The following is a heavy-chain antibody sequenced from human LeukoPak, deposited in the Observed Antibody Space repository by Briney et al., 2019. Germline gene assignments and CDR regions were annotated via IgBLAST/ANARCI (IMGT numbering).Heavy chain of an antibody. V-gene: IGHV3-21*01. CDR1: GFTFSTYS. D-gene: IGHD3-22*01. J-gene: IGHJ4*02. CDR2: ISSGSSFI. Sequence: GGSLRLSCAASGFTFSTYSMNWVRQAPGKGLEWVSSISSGSSFIYYADSVKGRFTISRDNAKNSLFLQMNSLRAEDTTVYYCARESSGYFYWGQGTLVTVSS. CDR3: ARESSGYFY.